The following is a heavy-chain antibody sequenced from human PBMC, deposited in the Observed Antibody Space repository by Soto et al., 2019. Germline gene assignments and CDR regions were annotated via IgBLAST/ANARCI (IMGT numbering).Heavy chain of an antibody. CDR1: GYTFTSYG. J-gene: IGHJ4*02. CDR2: NSAYNGNT. V-gene: IGHV1-18*01. Sequence: ASVKVSCKASGYTFTSYGISWVRQAPGQGLEWMGWNSAYNGNTNYAQKLQGRVTMTTDTSTSTAYMELRSLRAEDTAVYYRAKGAHYYDSSGFDYWGQGTLVTVSS. D-gene: IGHD3-22*01. CDR3: AKGAHYYDSSGFDY.